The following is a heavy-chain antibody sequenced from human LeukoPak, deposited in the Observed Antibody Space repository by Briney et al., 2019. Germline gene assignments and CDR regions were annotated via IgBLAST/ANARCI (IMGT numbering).Heavy chain of an antibody. V-gene: IGHV4-59*12. D-gene: IGHD3-10*01. CDR2: IYYSGST. CDR3: ARDNPYGSGSYYKEY. CDR1: GGSISSYY. Sequence: PSETLSLTCTVSGGSISSYYWSWIRQPPGKGLEWIGYIYYSGSTNYNPSLKSRVTISVDTSKNQFSLKLNSVTAADTAVYYCARDNPYGSGSYYKEYWGQGTLVTVSS. J-gene: IGHJ4*02.